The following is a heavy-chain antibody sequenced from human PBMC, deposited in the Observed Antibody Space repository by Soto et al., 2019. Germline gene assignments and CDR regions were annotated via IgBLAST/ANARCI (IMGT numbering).Heavy chain of an antibody. D-gene: IGHD1-26*01. V-gene: IGHV3-23*01. CDR2: ISGSGGSM. CDR1: GFTFSSYA. CDR3: ARRGSGSYYHY. J-gene: IGHJ4*02. Sequence: EVQLLESGGGLVQPGGSLRLSCAASGFTFSSYAMRWVRQAPGKGLEWVSAISGSGGSMYYADSVKGRFTISRDNSKNTLYLQMNSLRAEDTAVYYCARRGSGSYYHYWGQGTLVTVSS.